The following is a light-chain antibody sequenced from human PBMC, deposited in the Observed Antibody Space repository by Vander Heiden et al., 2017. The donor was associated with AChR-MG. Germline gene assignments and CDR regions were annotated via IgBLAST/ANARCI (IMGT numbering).Light chain of an antibody. J-gene: IGLJ2*01. Sequence: SYELTQPPSMSVSPGQTASITCSGNKLGDEYVSWYQQRPGQSPVLVMYQDSERPSGIPERFSGSSSGNTATLTISGTQAMDEADYFCQAWDTSTVIFGGGTRLTVL. CDR2: QDS. CDR1: KLGDEY. V-gene: IGLV3-1*01. CDR3: QAWDTSTVI.